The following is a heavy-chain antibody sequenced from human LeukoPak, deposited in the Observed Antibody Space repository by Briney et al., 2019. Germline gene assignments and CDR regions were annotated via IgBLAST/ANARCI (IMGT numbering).Heavy chain of an antibody. CDR3: ARFGGSGDTRGYFDN. CDR1: GASISNYY. J-gene: IGHJ4*02. D-gene: IGHD2-15*01. V-gene: IGHV4-4*07. CDR2: IYNGGST. Sequence: SETLSLTCIVSGASISNYYWSWIRQPAGKGPEWIWRIYNGGSTNYNSSLRSRVTMSVDTSKNRFSLKLTSVTAADTAVYYCARFGGSGDTRGYFDNWGQGTLVTVSS.